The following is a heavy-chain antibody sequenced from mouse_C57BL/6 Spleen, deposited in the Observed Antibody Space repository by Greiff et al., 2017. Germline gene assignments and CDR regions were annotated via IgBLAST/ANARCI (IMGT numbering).Heavy chain of an antibody. V-gene: IGHV1-22*01. D-gene: IGHD2-3*01. CDR1: GYTFTDYN. CDR2: INPNNGGT. J-gene: IGHJ4*01. Sequence: EVQLQQSGPELVKPGASVKMSCKASGYTFTDYNMHWVKQSHGKSLEWIGYINPNNGGTSYNQKFKGKATLTVNKSSSTAYMELRSLTSKESAVYYCARSALIYDGYFYAMDYWGQGTSVTVSS. CDR3: ARSALIYDGYFYAMDY.